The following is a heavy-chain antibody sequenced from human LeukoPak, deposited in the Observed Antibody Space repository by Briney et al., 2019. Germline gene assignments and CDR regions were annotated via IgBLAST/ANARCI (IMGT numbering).Heavy chain of an antibody. CDR3: ASPSLGVGSLFDF. CDR2: IKQDGSEM. D-gene: IGHD1-26*01. Sequence: GGSLRLSCVASGFMFRSYWMSWVRQAPGKGLEWVANIKQDGSEMNYVDPVKGRFTISRDNAKNSLYLQMNSLRAEDTAVYYCASPSLGVGSLFDFWGQGTLVTVSS. V-gene: IGHV3-7*01. J-gene: IGHJ4*02. CDR1: GFMFRSYW.